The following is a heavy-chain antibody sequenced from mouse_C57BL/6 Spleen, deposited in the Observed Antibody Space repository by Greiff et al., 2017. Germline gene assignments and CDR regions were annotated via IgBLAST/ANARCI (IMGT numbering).Heavy chain of an antibody. D-gene: IGHD2-1*01. CDR3: TIYYGNYWFAY. Sequence: EVKVVESGAELVRPGASVKLSCTASGFNIKDYYMHWVKQRPEQGLEWIGRIDPEDGDTEYAPKFQGKATMTADTSSNTAYLQLSSLTSEDTAVYYCTIYYGNYWFAYWGQGTLVTVSA. V-gene: IGHV14-1*01. CDR1: GFNIKDYY. J-gene: IGHJ3*01. CDR2: IDPEDGDT.